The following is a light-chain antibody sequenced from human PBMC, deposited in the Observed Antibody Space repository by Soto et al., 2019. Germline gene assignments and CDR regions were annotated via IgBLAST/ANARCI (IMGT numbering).Light chain of an antibody. V-gene: IGLV2-14*01. CDR1: SSDVGGYNY. J-gene: IGLJ3*02. CDR2: DVT. Sequence: QSALTQPASVSGSLGQSITISCTGTSSDVGGYNYVSWYQKHPGKAPKVMIYDVTNRPSGVSNRFSGSKSGNTASLTISGLQAEDETDYYCSSYTSSGTRVFGGGTQLTVL. CDR3: SSYTSSGTRV.